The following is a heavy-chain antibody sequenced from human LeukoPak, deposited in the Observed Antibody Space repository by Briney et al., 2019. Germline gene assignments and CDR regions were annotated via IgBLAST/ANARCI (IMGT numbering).Heavy chain of an antibody. CDR1: GASITGSGYY. D-gene: IGHD6-19*01. Sequence: PSETLSLTCTVSGASITGSGYYWGWIRQPPGKGLEWIGSIFYSGSTYYNPSLKSRVIISEDTSKNQFSLRLSSVTAADTAVYYCARGAGWYQFWGQGTLVTVSS. CDR3: ARGAGWYQF. CDR2: IFYSGST. J-gene: IGHJ4*02. V-gene: IGHV4-39*07.